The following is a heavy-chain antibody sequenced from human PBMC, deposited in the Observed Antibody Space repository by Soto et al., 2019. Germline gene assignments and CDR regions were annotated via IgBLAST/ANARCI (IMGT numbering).Heavy chain of an antibody. Sequence: EVQLVESGGGLVQPGGSLRLSCAASGFTFRRFDMHWVRQATGKGLEWVSSIGTTGDTYYPGSVKGRFTISRENAKNSLYLQMNSLRDGDTAVYYCARGGDTSIYFMDVWGKGTTVTVSS. J-gene: IGHJ6*03. CDR1: GFTFRRFD. D-gene: IGHD5-18*01. CDR2: IGTTGDT. V-gene: IGHV3-13*01. CDR3: ARGGDTSIYFMDV.